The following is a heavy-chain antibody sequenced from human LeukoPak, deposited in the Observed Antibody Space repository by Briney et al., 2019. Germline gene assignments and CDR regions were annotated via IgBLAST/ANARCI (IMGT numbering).Heavy chain of an antibody. Sequence: PGGSLRLSCEASGFTFSRYWMHWVRQAPGKGLVWVSRINGDGSTTNYADSVKGRFTMSRDNARNTLYLQMNSLRAEDAAVYYCVSMVRGTHDYCGQGTLVTVSS. V-gene: IGHV3-74*01. CDR3: VSMVRGTHDY. J-gene: IGHJ4*02. CDR2: INGDGSTT. D-gene: IGHD3-10*01. CDR1: GFTFSRYW.